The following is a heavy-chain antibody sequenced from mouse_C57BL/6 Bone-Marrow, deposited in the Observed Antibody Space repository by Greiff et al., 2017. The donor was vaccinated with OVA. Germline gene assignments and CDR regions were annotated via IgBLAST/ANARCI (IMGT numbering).Heavy chain of an antibody. D-gene: IGHD1-1*01. CDR3: ARNYYGSPPWYFDV. V-gene: IGHV4-1*01. CDR2: INPDSSTI. Sequence: EVHLVESGGGLVQPGGSLKLSCAASGIDFSRYWMSWVRRAPGKGLEWIGEINPDSSTINYAPSLKDKFIISRDNAKNTLYLQMSKVRSEDTALYYCARNYYGSPPWYFDVWGTGTTVTVSS. CDR1: GIDFSRYW. J-gene: IGHJ1*03.